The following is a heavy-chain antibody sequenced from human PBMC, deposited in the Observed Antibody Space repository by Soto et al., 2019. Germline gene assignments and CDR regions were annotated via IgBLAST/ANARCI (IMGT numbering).Heavy chain of an antibody. CDR1: GDSGSSNSAA. D-gene: IGHD6-19*01. V-gene: IGHV6-1*01. CDR2: TYSRSKWYN. CDR3: ARGAGYSRGWAKYDAFDI. J-gene: IGHJ3*02. Sequence: SQTLSLTCVISGDSGSSNSAAWNWIRKSPSRGLEWLGRTYSRSKWYNDYAVSVKSRITINPDTSKNQFSLQLNSVTPEDTAVYYCARGAGYSRGWAKYDAFDIWGQGTMVTVSS.